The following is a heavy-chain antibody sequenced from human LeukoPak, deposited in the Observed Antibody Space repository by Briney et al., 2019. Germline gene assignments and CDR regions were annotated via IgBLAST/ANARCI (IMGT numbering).Heavy chain of an antibody. CDR3: AKDRLPYCSGGSCYHVPLDY. Sequence: GGSLRLSCAASGFTFSSYWMHWVRQAPGKGLVWVSFIQFDGSNEFYADSVKGRFTISRDNSKNMVYLQMNSLRAEDTAVYYCAKDRLPYCSGGSCYHVPLDYWGQGTLVTVSS. D-gene: IGHD2-15*01. CDR2: IQFDGSNE. J-gene: IGHJ4*02. V-gene: IGHV3-30*02. CDR1: GFTFSSYW.